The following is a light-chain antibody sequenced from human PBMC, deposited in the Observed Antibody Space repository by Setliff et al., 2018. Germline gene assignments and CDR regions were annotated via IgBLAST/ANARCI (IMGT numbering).Light chain of an antibody. CDR1: SSNIGNNY. CDR3: GTWDSSLSAEDDV. Sequence: QSALAQPASVSGSPGQSITISCSGSSSNIGNNYVSWYQQLPGTAPKLLIYDNNKRPSGIPDRFSGSKSGTSATLGITGLQTGDEADYYCGTWDSSLSAEDDVFGTGTKVTVL. V-gene: IGLV1-51*01. CDR2: DNN. J-gene: IGLJ1*01.